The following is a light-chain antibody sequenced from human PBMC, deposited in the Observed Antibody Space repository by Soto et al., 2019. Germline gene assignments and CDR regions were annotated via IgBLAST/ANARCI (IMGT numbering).Light chain of an antibody. V-gene: IGKV1-5*01. CDR3: QQSFTTPS. Sequence: DIQMTQSPSTLSASVGDRVTITCRASQSIDSRLAWYQQRPGKAPDLLIYDASTLQSGVPSRFSGSGSGTEFTLTISSLQPEDFATYYCQQSFTTPSFGQGTRLEI. J-gene: IGKJ5*01. CDR1: QSIDSR. CDR2: DAS.